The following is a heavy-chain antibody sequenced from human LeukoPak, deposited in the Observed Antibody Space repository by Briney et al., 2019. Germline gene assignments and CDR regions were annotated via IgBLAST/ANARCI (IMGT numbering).Heavy chain of an antibody. Sequence: GGSLRLSCAASGFTFSSYSMNWVRQAPGKGLEWVSYISSSSSTIYYADSVKGRFTISRDNAKNSLHLQVNSLRAEDTAVYYCARADCSSTSCYDYYYYGMDVWGQGTTVTVSS. V-gene: IGHV3-48*01. CDR3: ARADCSSTSCYDYYYYGMDV. J-gene: IGHJ6*02. CDR2: ISSSSSTI. CDR1: GFTFSSYS. D-gene: IGHD2-2*01.